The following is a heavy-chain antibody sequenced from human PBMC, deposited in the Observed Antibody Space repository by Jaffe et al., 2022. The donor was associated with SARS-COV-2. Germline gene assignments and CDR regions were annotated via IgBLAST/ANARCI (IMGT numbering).Heavy chain of an antibody. CDR3: AREGGSNSFGWFDP. D-gene: IGHD1-26*01. J-gene: IGHJ5*02. Sequence: EVQLLESGGGLVQPGGSLRLSCAASGFTFSSYAMSWVRQAPGKGLEWVSDISGSGAGTYYADSVKGRFTISRDNSKNTLYLQMNSLRAEDTAVYYCAREGGSNSFGWFDPWGQGTLVTVSS. CDR1: GFTFSSYA. V-gene: IGHV3-23*01. CDR2: ISGSGAGT.